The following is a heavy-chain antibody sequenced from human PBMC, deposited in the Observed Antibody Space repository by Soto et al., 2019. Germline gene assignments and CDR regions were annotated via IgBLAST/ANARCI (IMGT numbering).Heavy chain of an antibody. J-gene: IGHJ6*03. CDR3: ARHVLYDFWSGPGCMDV. Sequence: SETLSLTCTVSGGSISSYYWSWIRQPPGKGLEWIGYIYYSGSTNYNPSLKSRVTISVDTSKNQFSLKLSSVTAADTAVYYCARHVLYDFWSGPGCMDVWGKGTTVTVS. D-gene: IGHD3-3*01. CDR2: IYYSGST. V-gene: IGHV4-59*08. CDR1: GGSISSYY.